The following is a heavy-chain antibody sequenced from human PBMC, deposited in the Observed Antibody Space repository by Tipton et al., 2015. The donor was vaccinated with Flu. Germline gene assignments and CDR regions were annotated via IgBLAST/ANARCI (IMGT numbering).Heavy chain of an antibody. J-gene: IGHJ4*02. Sequence: TLSLTCTVSGGSVNSYFWSWIRQPPGKGLEWIGSISYSGNTYYNPSLKSRVVISVDTSKNQFSLKLTSVTAADTAIYYCARLSFYDVDLKNFYFDYWGQGALVTVSS. CDR1: GGSVNSYF. CDR3: ARLSFYDVDLKNFYFDY. D-gene: IGHD3-10*02. V-gene: IGHV4-59*05. CDR2: ISYSGNT.